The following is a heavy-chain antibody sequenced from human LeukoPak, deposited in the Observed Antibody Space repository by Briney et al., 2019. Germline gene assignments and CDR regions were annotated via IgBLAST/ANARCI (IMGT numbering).Heavy chain of an antibody. V-gene: IGHV4-59*11. Sequence: SETLSLTCSVSGGSISGHSWSWIRQPSGKGLEWIGYISYSGSTNHNPSLKSRATVSVDSSKIQFSLKLSSVTAADTAVYYCARHRPLYCSGVYCPSGHALDIWGQGTMVTVSS. CDR1: GGSISGHS. D-gene: IGHD2-15*01. CDR3: ARHRPLYCSGVYCPSGHALDI. CDR2: ISYSGST. J-gene: IGHJ3*02.